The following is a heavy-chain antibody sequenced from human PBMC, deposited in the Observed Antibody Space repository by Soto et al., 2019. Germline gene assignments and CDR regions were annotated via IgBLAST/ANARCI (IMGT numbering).Heavy chain of an antibody. CDR2: INAQSGGT. D-gene: IGHD6-6*01. Sequence: QVQLVQSGAAVKKPGASVKVSCKDSGFSFTGYYIHWLRQAPGQGLEWMGWINAQSGGTEYAQRFEGRVTLGRDTSIATVYLTLTSLTSDDTALYYCAKDLTRQLAYWLDPWGQGTQVTVSS. V-gene: IGHV1-2*02. CDR1: GFSFTGYY. CDR3: AKDLTRQLAYWLDP. J-gene: IGHJ5*02.